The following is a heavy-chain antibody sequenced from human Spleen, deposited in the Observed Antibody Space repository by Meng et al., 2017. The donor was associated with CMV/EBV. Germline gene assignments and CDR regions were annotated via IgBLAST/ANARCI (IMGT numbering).Heavy chain of an antibody. J-gene: IGHJ4*02. V-gene: IGHV3-30-3*01. CDR2: ISYDGSNK. CDR1: GFPFSSYA. D-gene: IGHD5-12*01. Sequence: SGFPFSSYAVHWVRQAPGKGLEWVSAISYDGSNKYYADSVKGRFTISRDNSKTTLYLQMNSLRTEDTAVYYCTRGDQWLRLYYFDYWGQGTLVTVSS. CDR3: TRGDQWLRLYYFDY.